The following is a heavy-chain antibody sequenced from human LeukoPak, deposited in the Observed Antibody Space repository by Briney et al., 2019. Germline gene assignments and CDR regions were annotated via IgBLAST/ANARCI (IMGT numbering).Heavy chain of an antibody. CDR1: RASISIYS. V-gene: IGHV4-59*01. Sequence: SETLSLTCTVSRASISIYSWSWIRQPPGKGLEWIGYIYYSGSTNYNPSLKSRVTISVDTSKNQFSLKLSSVTAADTAVYYCARTVRGAFDIWGQGTMVTVSS. CDR3: ARTVRGAFDI. D-gene: IGHD3-10*01. CDR2: IYYSGST. J-gene: IGHJ3*02.